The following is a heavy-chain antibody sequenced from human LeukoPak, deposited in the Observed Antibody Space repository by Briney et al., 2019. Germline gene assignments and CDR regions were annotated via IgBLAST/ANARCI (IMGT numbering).Heavy chain of an antibody. CDR2: MNPNTGNA. CDR3: VRDGEGAGISVNYWFDP. CDR1: GFTFTSYD. V-gene: IGHV1-8*01. D-gene: IGHD6-13*01. Sequence: GASVKVSCKASGFTFTSYDINWVRQASGQGFEWMGWMNPNTGNAGYAQEFQGRVTMTRDTSTSTAYMELRGLRSEDTAVYYCVRDGEGAGISVNYWFDPWGQGTLVTVSS. J-gene: IGHJ5*02.